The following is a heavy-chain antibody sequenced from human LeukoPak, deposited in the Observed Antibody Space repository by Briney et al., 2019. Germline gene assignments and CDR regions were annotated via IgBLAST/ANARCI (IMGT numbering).Heavy chain of an antibody. CDR3: AINYYDSSVFDY. CDR2: IIPILGIA. V-gene: IGHV1-69*04. J-gene: IGHJ4*02. CDR1: GGTFSSYA. Sequence: ASVKVSCKASGGTFSSYAISWVRQAPGQGLEWMGRIIPILGIANYAQKFQGRVTITADKSTSTAYMELSSLRSEDTAVYYCAINYYDSSVFDYWGQGTLVTVSS. D-gene: IGHD3-22*01.